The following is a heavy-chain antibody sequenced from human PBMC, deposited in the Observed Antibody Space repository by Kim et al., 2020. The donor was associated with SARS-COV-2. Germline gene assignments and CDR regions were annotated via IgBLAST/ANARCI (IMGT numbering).Heavy chain of an antibody. CDR1: GFTFSSYA. J-gene: IGHJ6*02. CDR3: AKDLIGGYCSGGSCYTYYCYGMDV. D-gene: IGHD2-15*01. CDR2: ISGSGGST. Sequence: GGSLRLSCAASGFTFSSYAMSWVRQAPGKGLEWVSAISGSGGSTYYADSVKGRFTISRDNSKNTLYLQMNSLRAEDTAVYYCAKDLIGGYCSGGSCYTYYCYGMDVWGQGTTVTVSS. V-gene: IGHV3-23*01.